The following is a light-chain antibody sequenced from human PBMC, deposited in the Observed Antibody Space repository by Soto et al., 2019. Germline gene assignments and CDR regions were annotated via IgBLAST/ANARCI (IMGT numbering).Light chain of an antibody. V-gene: IGLV2-11*01. CDR1: SSDVGGYNY. Sequence: QSALTQPRSVSGSPGQSVTISCTGTSSDVGGYNYVSWYQQYPGKAPKFVIYDVNKRPSGVPDRFSGSKSGNTASLTISGLQAEDEADYYCSSYTSSSTYVFGTGTKLTVL. J-gene: IGLJ1*01. CDR3: SSYTSSSTYV. CDR2: DVN.